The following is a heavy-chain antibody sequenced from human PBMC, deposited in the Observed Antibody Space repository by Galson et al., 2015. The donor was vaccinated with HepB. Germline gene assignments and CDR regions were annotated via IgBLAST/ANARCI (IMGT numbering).Heavy chain of an antibody. Sequence: SLRLSCAASGFTFSSYAMSWVRQAPGKGLEWVSAISGSGGSTYYADSVKGRFTISRDNSQNTLYLQMNSLRAEDTAVYYCAKDQGYCSSTSCYSWFDPWGQGTLVTVSS. D-gene: IGHD2-2*02. J-gene: IGHJ5*02. CDR3: AKDQGYCSSTSCYSWFDP. V-gene: IGHV3-23*01. CDR2: ISGSGGST. CDR1: GFTFSSYA.